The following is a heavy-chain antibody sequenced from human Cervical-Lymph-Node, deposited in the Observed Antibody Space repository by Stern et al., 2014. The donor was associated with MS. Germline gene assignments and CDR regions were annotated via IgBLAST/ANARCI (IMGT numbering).Heavy chain of an antibody. J-gene: IGHJ4*02. D-gene: IGHD2-2*01. Sequence: EVQLVESGGGLVQPGGSLRLSCAASGFTFINYWLNWVRQAPGKGLVWVSRMSGDGTSTSYADSVKGRFTISRDNAKNTLYLQMNSRRVEDTAVYYCARVRSTSWLDYWGQGSLVTVSS. CDR3: ARVRSTSWLDY. V-gene: IGHV3-74*02. CDR2: MSGDGTST. CDR1: GFTFINYW.